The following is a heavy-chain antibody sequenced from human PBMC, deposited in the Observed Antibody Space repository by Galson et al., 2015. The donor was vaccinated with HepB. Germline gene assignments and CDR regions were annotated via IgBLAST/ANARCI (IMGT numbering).Heavy chain of an antibody. J-gene: IGHJ3*02. CDR1: GVTFNRFAM. V-gene: IGHV4-4*02. Sequence: SLRLPRAAAGVTFNRFAMTWVRQTPGKGLEWIGEIFHSGSTNYTPALRSRVTRSIDTSKNQFTRRLTSVTAADAAVYYCAATYTNGPSLEAFESWGQGTMITVSS. CDR2: IFHSGST. CDR3: AATYTNGPSLEAFES. D-gene: IGHD2-8*01.